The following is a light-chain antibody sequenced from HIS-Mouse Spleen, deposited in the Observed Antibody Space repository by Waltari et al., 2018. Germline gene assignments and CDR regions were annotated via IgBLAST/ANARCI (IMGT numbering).Light chain of an antibody. J-gene: IGLJ2*01. CDR3: CSYAGSSTLV. CDR2: EVS. V-gene: IGLV2-23*02. CDR1: SSDVGSYNL. Sequence: QSALTQPASVSGSPGQSITISCTGTSSDVGSYNLVSWYQQHPGTAPKLLMYEVSKRPSGVSNRFSGSKSGNTASLTISGLQAEDEADYYCCSYAGSSTLVFGGGTKLTVL.